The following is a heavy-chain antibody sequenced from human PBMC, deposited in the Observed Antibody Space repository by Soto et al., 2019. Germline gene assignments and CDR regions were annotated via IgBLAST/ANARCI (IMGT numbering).Heavy chain of an antibody. V-gene: IGHV2-5*02. CDR1: GFSLSTSGVG. CDR2: IYWDDDK. J-gene: IGHJ5*02. D-gene: IGHD1-20*01. CDR3: AHRRYGRPDRWFDP. Sequence: QITLKESGPTLVKPTQTLTLTCTFSGFSLSTSGVGVGWIRQPPGKALEWLALIYWDDDKRYSPSLKSRLTITKDTSKNQVVLTMTNMDPVDTATYYCAHRRYGRPDRWFDPWGQGTLVTVSS.